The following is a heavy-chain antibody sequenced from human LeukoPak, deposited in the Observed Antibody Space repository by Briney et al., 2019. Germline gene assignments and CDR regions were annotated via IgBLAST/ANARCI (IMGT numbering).Heavy chain of an antibody. J-gene: IGHJ6*02. CDR1: GFTFSSYG. CDR2: ISYDGSNK. CDR3: AKDRRSDFWSGYYHYYYYGMDV. D-gene: IGHD3-3*01. V-gene: IGHV3-30*18. Sequence: PGRSLRLSCAASGFTFSSYGMQWVRQAPGKGLEWVAVISYDGSNKYYADSVKGRFTISRDNSKNTLYLQMNSLRAEDTAVYYCAKDRRSDFWSGYYHYYYYGMDVWGQGTTVTVSS.